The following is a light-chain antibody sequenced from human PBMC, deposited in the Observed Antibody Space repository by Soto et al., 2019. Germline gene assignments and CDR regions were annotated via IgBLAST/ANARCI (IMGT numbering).Light chain of an antibody. J-gene: IGLJ2*01. CDR3: CSSSAVV. CDR2: EVS. Sequence: QSALTQPASVSGSPGQSITISCTGTSSDVGSYNLVSWYQQHPGKAPKLMIYEVSKRPSGVSNRFSGSKSGNTASLTISGLQAEDEADYYCCSSSAVVFGGGTKVTV. V-gene: IGLV2-23*02. CDR1: SSDVGSYNL.